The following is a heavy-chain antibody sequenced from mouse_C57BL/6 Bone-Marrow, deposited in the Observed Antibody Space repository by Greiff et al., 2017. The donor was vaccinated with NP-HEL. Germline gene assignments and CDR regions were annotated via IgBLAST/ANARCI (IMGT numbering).Heavy chain of an antibody. CDR1: GFTFTDYY. D-gene: IGHD4-1*01. CDR2: IRNKANGYTT. J-gene: IGHJ2*01. CDR3: ARYIPNWDRYYFYY. V-gene: IGHV7-3*01. Sequence: DVKLVESGGGLVQPGGSLSLSCAASGFTFTDYYMSWVRQPPGKALEWLGFIRNKANGYTTEYSASVKGRFTISRDNSQSILYLQMNALRAEDSATYYCARYIPNWDRYYFYYWGQGTTLTVSS.